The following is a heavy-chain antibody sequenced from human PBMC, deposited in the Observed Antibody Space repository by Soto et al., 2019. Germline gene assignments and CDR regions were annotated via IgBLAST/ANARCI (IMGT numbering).Heavy chain of an antibody. CDR2: INHSGST. CDR1: GGSFSGYY. J-gene: IGHJ3*02. D-gene: IGHD6-13*01. V-gene: IGHV4-34*01. CDR3: ARDPPSSSSPGVDAFDI. Sequence: QVQLQQWGAGLLKPSETLSLTCAVYGGSFSGYYWSWIRQPPGKGLEWIGEINHSGSTNYNPSLKSRVTISVDKSKNHFSLELSSVTAADTAVYYCARDPPSSSSPGVDAFDIWGQGTMVTVSS.